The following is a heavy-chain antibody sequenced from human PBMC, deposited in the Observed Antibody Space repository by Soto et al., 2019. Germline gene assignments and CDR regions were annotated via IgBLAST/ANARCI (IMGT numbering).Heavy chain of an antibody. CDR3: ARYYYDSSGYYYFDY. CDR2: IGTAGDT. CDR1: GFTFSSYD. D-gene: IGHD3-22*01. Sequence: PGGSLRLSCAASGFTFSSYDMHWVRQATGKGLECVSAIGTAGDTYYPGSVKGRFTISRENAKNSLYLQMNSLRAGDTVVYYCARYYYDSSGYYYFDYWGQGTLVTVSS. V-gene: IGHV3-13*04. J-gene: IGHJ4*02.